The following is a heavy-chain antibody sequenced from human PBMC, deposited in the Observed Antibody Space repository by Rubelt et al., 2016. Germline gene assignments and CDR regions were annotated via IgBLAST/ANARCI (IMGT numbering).Heavy chain of an antibody. CDR3: ARDLGWNYDH. V-gene: IGHV3-66*01. CDR2: MYAGGGT. CDR1: GFTVSTNY. Sequence: VEVVESGGGLVQPGGSLRLSCTGSGFTVSTNYMSWVRQLPGKGLEWVSVMYAGGGTEYTDSVRGRFTVSRDNSKDTVYLQMNSLRAEDTAGYYCARDLGWNYDHWGQGSLVIVSS. J-gene: IGHJ5*02. D-gene: IGHD1-7*01.